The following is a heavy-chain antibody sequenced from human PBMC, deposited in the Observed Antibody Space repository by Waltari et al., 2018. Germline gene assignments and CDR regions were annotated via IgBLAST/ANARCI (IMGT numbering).Heavy chain of an antibody. Sequence: QVQLEESGPGLVTPSGTLSLTCDVSGGSISSDNWWSWVRQPPGKGLEWIGEMYHSGSANYNRSLKGRVTRSVDKSKNQFSLKVIRVTAADTAVYYCARDPRTYAAGEGCFDPWGQGTLVTVSS. J-gene: IGHJ5*02. V-gene: IGHV4-4*02. CDR2: MYHSGSA. CDR1: GGSISSDNW. D-gene: IGHD2-8*01. CDR3: ARDPRTYAAGEGCFDP.